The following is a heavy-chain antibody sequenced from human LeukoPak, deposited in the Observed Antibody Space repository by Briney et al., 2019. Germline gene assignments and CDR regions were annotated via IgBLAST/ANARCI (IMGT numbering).Heavy chain of an antibody. CDR2: ISSSGNTI. J-gene: IGHJ4*02. D-gene: IGHD1-1*01. Sequence: PGGSLRLSCAASRFTFRSYEMNWVRQAPGKGLEWVSYISSSGNTIYYTDSLKGRFTISRDNSKNTLFLQMNSLRADDTAIYYCAKGLERESRLDYWGQGTLVTVSS. CDR1: RFTFRSYE. CDR3: AKGLERESRLDY. V-gene: IGHV3-48*03.